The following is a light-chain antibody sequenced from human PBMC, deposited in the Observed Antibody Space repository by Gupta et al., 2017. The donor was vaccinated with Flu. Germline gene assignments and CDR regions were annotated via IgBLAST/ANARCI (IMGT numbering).Light chain of an antibody. Sequence: QAVLTQPSSLSASPGASASLTCTLRSGINVDTYRIYWYQQKPGSPPQYLLRYKSDSDKQQGSGVPSRFAGSKDASANAGILLISGLQSEDEADYDCMIWHSSAWVFGGGTRLTVL. V-gene: IGLV5-45*02. J-gene: IGLJ3*02. CDR1: SGINVDTYR. CDR3: MIWHSSAWV. CDR2: YKSDSDK.